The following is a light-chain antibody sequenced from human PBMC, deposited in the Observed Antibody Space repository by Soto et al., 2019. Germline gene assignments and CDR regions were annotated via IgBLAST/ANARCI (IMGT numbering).Light chain of an antibody. Sequence: EIVLTQSPGTLSLSPGVRATLSCSASPSISSSYLAWYQQKPGQAPRLLISGASSRATGIPARFSGSGSGTDFTLTISRLEPEDFAVYYCQQYGTSPPITFGQGTRLEIK. CDR2: GAS. CDR1: PSISSSY. J-gene: IGKJ5*01. V-gene: IGKV3-20*01. CDR3: QQYGTSPPIT.